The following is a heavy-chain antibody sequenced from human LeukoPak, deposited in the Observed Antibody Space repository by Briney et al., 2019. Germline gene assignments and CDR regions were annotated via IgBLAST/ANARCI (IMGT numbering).Heavy chain of an antibody. Sequence: PGRSLRLSCAASGFTFSSYGMHWVRQAPGKGLEWVAVISYDGSNKYYADSVKGRFTISRDNSKNTLYLQMNSLRAEDTAVYYCARDSVYCSSTSCYYYYYYMDVWGKGTTVTVSS. J-gene: IGHJ6*03. V-gene: IGHV3-30*03. CDR3: ARDSVYCSSTSCYYYYYYMDV. CDR2: ISYDGSNK. CDR1: GFTFSSYG. D-gene: IGHD2-2*01.